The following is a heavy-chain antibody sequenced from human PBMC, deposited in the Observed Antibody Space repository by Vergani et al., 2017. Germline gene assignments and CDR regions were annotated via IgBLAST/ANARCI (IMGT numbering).Heavy chain of an antibody. V-gene: IGHV1-2*02. CDR1: GYTFTSYG. CDR3: ARLSASSSSYVGY. CDR2: INPNSGGT. Sequence: QVQLVQSGAEVKKPGSSVKVSCKASGYTFTSYGISWVRQAPGQGLEWMGWINPNSGGTKYAQKFQGRVTMTRDTSISTAYMELSRLRSDDTAVFYCARLSASSSSYVGYWGQGTLVTVSS. J-gene: IGHJ4*02. D-gene: IGHD6-13*01.